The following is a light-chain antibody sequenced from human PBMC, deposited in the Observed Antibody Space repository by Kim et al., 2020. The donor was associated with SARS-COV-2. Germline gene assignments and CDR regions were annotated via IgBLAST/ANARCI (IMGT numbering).Light chain of an antibody. Sequence: ASVNLTCTLSSGHSSYAIAGHQQQPEKGPRYLMKLNSDGSHSKGDGIPDRFSGSSSGAERYLTISSLQSEDEADYYCQTWGTGTVVFGGGTQLTVL. CDR1: SGHSSYA. CDR2: LNSDGSH. V-gene: IGLV4-69*01. CDR3: QTWGTGTVV. J-gene: IGLJ2*01.